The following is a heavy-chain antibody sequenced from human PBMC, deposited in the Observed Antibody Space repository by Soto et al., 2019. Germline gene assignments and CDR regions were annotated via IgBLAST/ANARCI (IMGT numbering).Heavy chain of an antibody. D-gene: IGHD6-19*01. J-gene: IGHJ4*02. Sequence: QVQLQESGPGLVKPSETLSLTCTVSGGSISSYYWSWIRQPPGKGLEWIGYIYYSGSTNYNPSLKSRVTISVDTSKNQFSLKLSSVTAADTAVYYCARVAGSAVAGPLDYWGQGTLVTVSS. CDR2: IYYSGST. CDR1: GGSISSYY. CDR3: ARVAGSAVAGPLDY. V-gene: IGHV4-59*01.